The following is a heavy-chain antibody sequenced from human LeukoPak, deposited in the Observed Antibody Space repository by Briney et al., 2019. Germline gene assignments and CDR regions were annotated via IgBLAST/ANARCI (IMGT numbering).Heavy chain of an antibody. Sequence: PGGSLRLSCAASGFTFSSYGMHWVRQAPGKGLEWVAVISYDGSNKYYADSVKGRFTISRDNSKNTLYLQMNSLRAGDTAVYYCAKLSGYSSGWYDYWGQGTLVTVSS. CDR2: ISYDGSNK. J-gene: IGHJ4*02. D-gene: IGHD6-19*01. CDR1: GFTFSSYG. V-gene: IGHV3-30*18. CDR3: AKLSGYSSGWYDY.